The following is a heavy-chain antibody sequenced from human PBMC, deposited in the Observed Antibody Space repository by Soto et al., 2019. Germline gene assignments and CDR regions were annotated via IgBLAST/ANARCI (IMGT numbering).Heavy chain of an antibody. D-gene: IGHD1-26*01. Sequence: PSETLSLTCTVSGGSVSNNNYYWGWIRQPPGKGLEWIGYISYTGNTNYNPSLKSRVTISVDTSKNHFSLKLSSVTAADTAVYSCAGSGGSYYGSIFDYWGQGTLVTVSS. V-gene: IGHV4-61*03. CDR2: ISYTGNT. CDR3: AGSGGSYYGSIFDY. J-gene: IGHJ4*02. CDR1: GGSVSNNNYY.